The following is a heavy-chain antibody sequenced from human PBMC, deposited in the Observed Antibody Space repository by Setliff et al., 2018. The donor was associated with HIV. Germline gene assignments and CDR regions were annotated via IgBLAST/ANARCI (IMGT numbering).Heavy chain of an antibody. V-gene: IGHV1-2*02. J-gene: IGHJ6*03. Sequence: ASVKVSCKASGYIFTGYYVHWVRRAPGQGFEWMGWINPDNGHTQYGQKFQGRLTLTRDTSIRTAYMELSRLTFDDTAAYYCARESKDGDFYYYYMDVWGKGTTVTVSS. CDR3: ARESKDGDFYYYYMDV. CDR1: GYIFTGYY. CDR2: INPDNGHT. D-gene: IGHD4-17*01.